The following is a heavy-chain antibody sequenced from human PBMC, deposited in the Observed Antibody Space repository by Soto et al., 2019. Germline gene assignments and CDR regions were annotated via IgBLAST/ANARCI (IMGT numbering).Heavy chain of an antibody. CDR1: GGSISSGGYY. CDR2: IYYSGST. V-gene: IGHV4-31*03. J-gene: IGHJ6*02. Sequence: QVQLQESGPGLVKPSQTLSLTCTVSGGSISSGGYYWSWIRQPPGKGLEWIGYIYYSGSTYYNPSLKSRVTISVDTSKNQFSRQLSSVTAADTAVYYCARDMGGYIPWGHYYYYYGMDVWGQGTTVTVS. CDR3: ARDMGGYIPWGHYYYYYGMDV. D-gene: IGHD5-12*01.